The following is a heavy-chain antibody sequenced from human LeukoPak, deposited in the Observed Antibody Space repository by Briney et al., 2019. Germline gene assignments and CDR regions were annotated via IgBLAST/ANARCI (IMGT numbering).Heavy chain of an antibody. CDR3: ARDLAAAEDY. V-gene: IGHV1-18*01. D-gene: IGHD6-13*01. CDR2: ISTYNGNT. Sequence: ASVKVSCKASGYTFTNYGISWVRQAPGQGLEWMGWISTYNGNTKYAQKLQGRVTMTTDTSTSTAYMELRSLRSDDTAVYYCARDLAAAEDYWGQGTLVTVSS. CDR1: GYTFTNYG. J-gene: IGHJ4*02.